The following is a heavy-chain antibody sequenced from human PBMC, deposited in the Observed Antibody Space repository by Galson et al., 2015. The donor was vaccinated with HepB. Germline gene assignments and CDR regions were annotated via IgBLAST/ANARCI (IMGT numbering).Heavy chain of an antibody. D-gene: IGHD6-13*01. V-gene: IGHV4-59*01. Sequence: ETLSLTCTVSGGSISSYYWSWIRQPPGKGLGWIGYIYYSGSTNYNPSLKSRVTISVDTSKNQFSLKLSSVTAADTAVYYCAGSYSSSWYLNYWGQGTLVTVSS. CDR1: GGSISSYY. J-gene: IGHJ4*02. CDR3: AGSYSSSWYLNY. CDR2: IYYSGST.